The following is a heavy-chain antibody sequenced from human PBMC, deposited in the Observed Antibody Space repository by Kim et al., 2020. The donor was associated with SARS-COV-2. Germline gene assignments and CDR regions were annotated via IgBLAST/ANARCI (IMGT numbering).Heavy chain of an antibody. J-gene: IGHJ6*02. D-gene: IGHD6-19*01. Sequence: RFTISRDNAKNSLYLQMNSLRAEDTALYYCAKDFGTTVAGRKGYYYGMDVWGQGTTVTVSS. CDR3: AKDFGTTVAGRKGYYYGMDV. V-gene: IGHV3-9*01.